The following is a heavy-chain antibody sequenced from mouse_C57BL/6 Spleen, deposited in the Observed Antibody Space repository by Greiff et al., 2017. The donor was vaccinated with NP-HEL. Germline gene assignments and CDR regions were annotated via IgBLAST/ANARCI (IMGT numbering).Heavy chain of an antibody. CDR2: TNPTNGRT. CDR1: GYTFTSYW. D-gene: IGHD1-1*01. CDR3: ARNKKIVATYFDY. J-gene: IGHJ2*01. V-gene: IGHV1S81*02. Sequence: QVQLQQSGAELVKAGASVKMSCKASGYTFTSYWMHWVKQRLGQGLEWFAETNPTNGRTYYNEKFKSKATLTVDKSSSTAYMLLSGPTFEDSAVYYCARNKKIVATYFDYLGQGTTLTVSS.